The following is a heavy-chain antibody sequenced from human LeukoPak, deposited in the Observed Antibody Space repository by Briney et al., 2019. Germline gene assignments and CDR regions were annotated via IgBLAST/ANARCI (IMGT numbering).Heavy chain of an antibody. J-gene: IGHJ4*02. D-gene: IGHD5-18*01. CDR1: GYTFTGYY. Sequence: RASVKVSCKPSGYTFTGYYMHWVRQAPGQGLEWMGWINPNSGSTNYAQKFQGRVTMTRDTSISTAYMELSRLRSDDTAVYYCAALGSQLWDLFDYWGQGNLVTVSS. CDR2: INPNSGST. V-gene: IGHV1-2*02. CDR3: AALGSQLWDLFDY.